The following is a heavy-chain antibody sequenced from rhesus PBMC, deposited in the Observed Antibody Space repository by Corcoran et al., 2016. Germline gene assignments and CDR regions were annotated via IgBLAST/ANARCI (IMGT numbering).Heavy chain of an antibody. CDR3: ARDHNIWTGYYPYGLDS. V-gene: IGHV4-65*01. Sequence: QVQLQESGPGLVKPSATLSLTCAVSGGSVSSSNWWSWIRQPPGKGLEWIGYISGSSGRTYYNPSLKSRVTISTDTAKNQFSLKLSSVTAADTAVYYCARDHNIWTGYYPYGLDSWGQGVVVTVSS. D-gene: IGHD3-3*01. J-gene: IGHJ6*01. CDR1: GGSVSSSNW. CDR2: ISGSSGRT.